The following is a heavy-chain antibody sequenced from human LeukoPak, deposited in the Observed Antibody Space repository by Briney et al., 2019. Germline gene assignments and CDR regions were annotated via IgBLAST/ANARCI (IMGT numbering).Heavy chain of an antibody. CDR1: GGSISSTSYY. CDR2: IYYSETT. Sequence: SETLSLTCTVSGGSISSTSYYWYWIRQYPGKGPEWIGSIYYSETTYYNPSLESRVTISIDTSKNQSSLQLSSVTAADTALYYCARQVSDYYYYYIDVWGTGTTVTVSS. D-gene: IGHD5/OR15-5a*01. CDR3: ARQVSDYYYYYIDV. J-gene: IGHJ6*03. V-gene: IGHV4-39*01.